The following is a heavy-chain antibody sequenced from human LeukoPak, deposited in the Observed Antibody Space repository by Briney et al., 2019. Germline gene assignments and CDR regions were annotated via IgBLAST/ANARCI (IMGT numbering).Heavy chain of an antibody. J-gene: IGHJ1*01. CDR1: GDSVSRSDSY. CDR3: ARRRYYDGSGYLE. CDR2: TYYSGRT. D-gene: IGHD3-22*01. Sequence: PSETLSLTCSVSGDSVSRSDSYWDWIRQPPGKGLEWIGTTYYSGRTYYSPSLKSLVTMSVDPSNNQFSLNLRSVTAADTALYYCARRRYYDGSGYLEWGQGTLLSVSS. V-gene: IGHV4-39*01.